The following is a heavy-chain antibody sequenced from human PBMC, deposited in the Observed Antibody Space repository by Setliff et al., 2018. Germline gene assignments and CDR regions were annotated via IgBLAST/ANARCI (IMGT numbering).Heavy chain of an antibody. D-gene: IGHD3-3*01. Sequence: GGSLRLSCVASGFTFSRYWMSWVRQAPGKGLEWVSYISSSGDSTYYADSVKGRFTISRDNAKNSLYLQMNSLRAEDTAVYYCARGGLTTYYNFWSDYYTEGFDYWGQGSLVTVSS. J-gene: IGHJ4*02. CDR1: GFTFSRYW. CDR3: ARGGLTTYYNFWSDYYTEGFDY. V-gene: IGHV3-48*03. CDR2: ISSSGDST.